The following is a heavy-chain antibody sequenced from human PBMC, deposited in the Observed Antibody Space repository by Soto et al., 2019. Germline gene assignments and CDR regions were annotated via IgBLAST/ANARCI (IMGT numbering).Heavy chain of an antibody. V-gene: IGHV4-59*08. CDR1: GASFNSYY. Sequence: QVQLQESGPGLVKPSETLSLTCTVSGASFNSYYWSWIRQPPGKGLEWIGYISYSGSTNYNPSLNRRLTISEATSKYPSSLRLSSVFAADSAVYYCARAFRTTWASAAYHLCGHATLVTVSS. CDR3: ARAFRTTWASAAYHL. J-gene: IGHJ3*01. CDR2: ISYSGST. D-gene: IGHD7-27*01.